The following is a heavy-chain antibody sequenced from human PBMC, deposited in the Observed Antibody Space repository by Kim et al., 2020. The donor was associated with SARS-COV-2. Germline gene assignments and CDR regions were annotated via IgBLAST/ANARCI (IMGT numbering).Heavy chain of an antibody. CDR2: IYSGGST. CDR3: ARDERGYSYGYPYYFDY. J-gene: IGHJ4*02. V-gene: IGHV3-66*01. CDR1: GFTVSSNY. Sequence: GGSLRLSCAASGFTVSSNYMSWVRQAPGKGLEWVSVIYSGGSTYYADSVKGRFTISRDNSKNTLYLHMNSLRAEDTAVYYCARDERGYSYGYPYYFDYWGQGTLVTVSS. D-gene: IGHD5-18*01.